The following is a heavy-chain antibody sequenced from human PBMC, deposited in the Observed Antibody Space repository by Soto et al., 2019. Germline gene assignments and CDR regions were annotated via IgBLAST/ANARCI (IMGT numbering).Heavy chain of an antibody. J-gene: IGHJ6*02. Sequence: QVQLVQSGAEVKKPGSSVKVSCKASGGTFSSYAISWVRQAPGQGLEWMGGIIPIFGTANYAQKFQGRVTSTADESTSTAYMELSSLRSEDTAVYYCARRPYSNYVNYYYYGMDVWGQGTTVTVSS. CDR1: GGTFSSYA. CDR2: IIPIFGTA. CDR3: ARRPYSNYVNYYYYGMDV. D-gene: IGHD4-4*01. V-gene: IGHV1-69*12.